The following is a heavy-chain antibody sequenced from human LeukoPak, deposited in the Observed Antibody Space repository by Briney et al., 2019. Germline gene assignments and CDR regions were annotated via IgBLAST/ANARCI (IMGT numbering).Heavy chain of an antibody. CDR1: GFTFTAFS. CDR3: ARVDFGDYFDTSDYHFFDF. J-gene: IGHJ4*02. Sequence: GGSLRLSCAASGFTFTAFSMSWVRQAPGKALEWVSSIRSESTFTSYSDSVKGRFTISRDNAKNSLHLQMNSLRAEDTAVYFRARVDFGDYFDTSDYHFFDFWGQGTLVTVSS. CDR2: IRSESTFT. V-gene: IGHV3-21*06. D-gene: IGHD3-22*01.